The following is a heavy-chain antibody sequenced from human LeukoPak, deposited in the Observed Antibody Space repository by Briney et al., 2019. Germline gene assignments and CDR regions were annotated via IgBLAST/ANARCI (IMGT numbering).Heavy chain of an antibody. V-gene: IGHV4-38-2*01. CDR3: ARPSRYYYGSGSYLTKYYFDY. CDR2: IYHSGST. CDR1: GYSISSGYY. Sequence: SETLSLTCAVSGYSISSGYYWGWIRQPPGKGLEWSGSIYHSGSTYYNPSLKSRVTISVDTSKNQFSLKLSSVTAADTAVYYCARPSRYYYGSGSYLTKYYFDYWGQGTLVTVSS. J-gene: IGHJ4*02. D-gene: IGHD3-10*01.